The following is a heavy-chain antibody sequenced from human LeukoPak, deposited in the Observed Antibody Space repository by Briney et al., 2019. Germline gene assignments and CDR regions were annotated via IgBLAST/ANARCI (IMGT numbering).Heavy chain of an antibody. CDR1: GGTFNSYA. D-gene: IGHD5-24*01. CDR2: IIPIFGTA. V-gene: IGHV1-69*13. CDR3: ARVVLGRRWLQSSYYYGMDV. J-gene: IGHJ6*02. Sequence: SVKVSCKASGGTFNSYAISWVRQAPGQGLEWMGGIIPIFGTANYAQKFQGRVTITADESTSTAYMELSSLRSEDTAVYYCARVVLGRRWLQSSYYYGMDVWGQGTTVTVSS.